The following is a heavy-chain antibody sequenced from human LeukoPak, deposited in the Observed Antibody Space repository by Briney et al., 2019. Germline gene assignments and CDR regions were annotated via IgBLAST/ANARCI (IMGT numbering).Heavy chain of an antibody. CDR2: ISYDGSNK. V-gene: IGHV3-30*18. Sequence: QPGGSLRLSCAASGFTFSSYGMHWVRQAPGKGLEWVAVISYDGSNKYYADSVKGRFTISRDNSKNTLYLQMNSLRAEDTAVYYCAKPNFAYDILTGYDYWGQGTLVTVSS. CDR1: GFTFSSYG. D-gene: IGHD3-9*01. CDR3: AKPNFAYDILTGYDY. J-gene: IGHJ4*02.